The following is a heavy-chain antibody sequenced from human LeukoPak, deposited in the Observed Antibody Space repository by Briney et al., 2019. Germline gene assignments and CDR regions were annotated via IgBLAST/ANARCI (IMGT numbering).Heavy chain of an antibody. CDR3: ARAPRSSFIQLWPNFDY. D-gene: IGHD5-18*01. V-gene: IGHV4-34*01. Sequence: PSETLSLTCAVYGGSFSGYYWSWIRQPPGKGLEWIGEINHSGSTNYNPSLKSRVTISVDTSKNQFSLTLSSVTAADTAVYYCARAPRSSFIQLWPNFDYWGQGTLVTVSS. CDR2: INHSGST. J-gene: IGHJ4*02. CDR1: GGSFSGYY.